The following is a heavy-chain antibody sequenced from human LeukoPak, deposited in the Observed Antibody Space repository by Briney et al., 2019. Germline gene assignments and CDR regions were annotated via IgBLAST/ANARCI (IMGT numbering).Heavy chain of an antibody. V-gene: IGHV1-2*02. D-gene: IGHD2-2*02. Sequence: ASVKVSCKASGYTFTGYYMHWVRQAPGQGLEWMGWINPNSGGTNYAQKFQGRVTMTRDTSISTAYMELSRLRSDDTAVYYCARDECSSTSCYMGYWGQGTLVTVSS. CDR2: INPNSGGT. CDR1: GYTFTGYY. CDR3: ARDECSSTSCYMGY. J-gene: IGHJ4*02.